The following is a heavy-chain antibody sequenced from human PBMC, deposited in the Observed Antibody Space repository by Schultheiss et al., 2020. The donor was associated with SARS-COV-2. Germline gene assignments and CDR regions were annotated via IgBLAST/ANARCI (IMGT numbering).Heavy chain of an antibody. J-gene: IGHJ6*02. CDR3: AVYYYDSSGYSGSYGMDV. CDR1: GYTFTSYG. D-gene: IGHD3-22*01. Sequence: ASVKVSCKASGYTFTSYGISWVRQAPGQGLEWMGWISAYNGNTNYVQQLQGRVTMTTDTSTSTAYMELRSLRSDDTAVYYCAVYYYDSSGYSGSYGMDVWGQGTTVTVSS. V-gene: IGHV1-18*01. CDR2: ISAYNGNT.